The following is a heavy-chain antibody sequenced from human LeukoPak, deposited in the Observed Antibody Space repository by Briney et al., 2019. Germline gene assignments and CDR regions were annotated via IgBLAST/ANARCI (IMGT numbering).Heavy chain of an antibody. CDR3: ARGQGLRYFDWLSLGRFDP. Sequence: SETLSLTCTVSGYSISSGYYWSWIRQPPGKRLEWIGEINHSGSTNYNPSLKSRVTISVDTSKNQFSLKLSSVTAADTAVYYCARGQGLRYFDWLSLGRFDPWGQGTLVTVSS. CDR1: GYSISSGYY. D-gene: IGHD3-9*01. J-gene: IGHJ5*02. V-gene: IGHV4-38-2*02. CDR2: INHSGST.